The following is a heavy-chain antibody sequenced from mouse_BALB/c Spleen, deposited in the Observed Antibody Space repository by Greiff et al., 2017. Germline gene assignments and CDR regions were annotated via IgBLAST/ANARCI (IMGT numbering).Heavy chain of an antibody. J-gene: IGHJ4*01. V-gene: IGHV2-9*02. Sequence: VMLVESGPGLVAPSQSLSITCTVSGFSLTSYGVHWVRQPPGKGLEWLGVIWAGGSTNYNSALMSRLSISKDNSKSQVFLKMNSLQTDDTAMYYCARALITTATGYAMDYWGQGTSVTVSS. CDR2: IWAGGST. CDR1: GFSLTSYG. D-gene: IGHD1-2*01. CDR3: ARALITTATGYAMDY.